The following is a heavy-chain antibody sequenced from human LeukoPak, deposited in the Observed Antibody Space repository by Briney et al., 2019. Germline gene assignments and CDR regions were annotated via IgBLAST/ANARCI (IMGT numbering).Heavy chain of an antibody. CDR3: AIYYYGSGSYWDY. V-gene: IGHV4-59*08. CDR2: IYYSGST. Sequence: ASETLSLTCTVSGYSISSYYWSWIRQPPGKGLEWIGYIYYSGSTNYNPSLKSRVTISVDTSKNQFSLKLSSVTAADTAVYYCAIYYYGSGSYWDYWGQGTLVTVSS. J-gene: IGHJ4*02. D-gene: IGHD3-10*01. CDR1: GYSISSYY.